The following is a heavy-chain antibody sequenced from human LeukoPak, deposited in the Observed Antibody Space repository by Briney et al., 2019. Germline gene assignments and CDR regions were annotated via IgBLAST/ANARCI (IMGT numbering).Heavy chain of an antibody. Sequence: EASVKVSCKASGYTFTGYYMHWVRQAPGQGLEWMGWINPNGGGTNYAQKFQGRVTMTRDTSISTAYMELSRLRSDNTAVYYCARGYGSGSLLDYWGQGTLVTVSS. CDR1: GYTFTGYY. J-gene: IGHJ4*02. V-gene: IGHV1-2*02. CDR3: ARGYGSGSLLDY. CDR2: INPNGGGT. D-gene: IGHD3-10*01.